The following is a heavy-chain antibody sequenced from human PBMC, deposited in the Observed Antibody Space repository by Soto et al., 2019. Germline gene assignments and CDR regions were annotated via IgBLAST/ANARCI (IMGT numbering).Heavy chain of an antibody. D-gene: IGHD2-8*01. Sequence: WGSLRLSCAASGVRFSTYGMSWVRHAPGKGLEWVSGISDNGDSTYYADSVKGRFTISRDSSKNTLYLRTNSLRAEDTAVYYCASYVRVPPFYFDKWGERTLITVSS. J-gene: IGHJ4*02. CDR2: ISDNGDST. V-gene: IGHV3-23*01. CDR1: GVRFSTYG. CDR3: ASYVRVPPFYFDK.